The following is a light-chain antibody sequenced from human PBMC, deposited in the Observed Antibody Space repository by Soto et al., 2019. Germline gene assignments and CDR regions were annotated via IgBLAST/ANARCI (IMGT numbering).Light chain of an antibody. CDR3: QQRSDWPWT. CDR2: EAS. Sequence: EIVLTQSPGTLSLSPGASATLSCRASQSVSTYLAWYQQKPGQAPRLLMYEASNRATGIPARFSGGGSGTDFTLTISSLEPEDLAVYDGQQRSDWPWTFGQGTKVDIK. CDR1: QSVSTY. J-gene: IGKJ1*01. V-gene: IGKV3-11*01.